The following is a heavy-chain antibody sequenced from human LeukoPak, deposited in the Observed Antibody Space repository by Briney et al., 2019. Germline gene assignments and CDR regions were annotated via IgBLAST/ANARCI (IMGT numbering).Heavy chain of an antibody. CDR1: GFTFSSYS. Sequence: PGGSLRLSCAASGFTFSSYSMNWVRQAPGKGLEWVSSISSSSSYIYYADSVKGRFTISRDNSKNTLYLQMNSLRAEDTAVYYCARGWVQQPVDTEAFDIWGQGTMVTVSS. V-gene: IGHV3-21*01. D-gene: IGHD6-13*01. J-gene: IGHJ3*02. CDR2: ISSSSSYI. CDR3: ARGWVQQPVDTEAFDI.